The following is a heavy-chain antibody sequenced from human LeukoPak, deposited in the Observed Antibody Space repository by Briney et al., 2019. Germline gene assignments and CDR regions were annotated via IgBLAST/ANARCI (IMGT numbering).Heavy chain of an antibody. D-gene: IGHD4-17*01. V-gene: IGHV3-30*01. J-gene: IGHJ4*02. Sequence: PGGSLRLSCAASGFTFSSYAMHWVRQAPGKGLEWVAVISYDGSNKYYADSVEGRFTISRDNSKNTLYLQMNSLRAEDTAVYYCARGLDPIRATEDFDYWGQGTLVTVSS. CDR3: ARGLDPIRATEDFDY. CDR1: GFTFSSYA. CDR2: ISYDGSNK.